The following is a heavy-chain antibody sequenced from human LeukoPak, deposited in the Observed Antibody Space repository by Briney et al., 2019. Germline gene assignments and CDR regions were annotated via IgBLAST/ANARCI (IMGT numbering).Heavy chain of an antibody. CDR3: ASTSLAVAGTSFDY. J-gene: IGHJ4*02. CDR2: IYSSGST. CDR1: GGSISSYF. Sequence: PSETLSLTCTSSGGSISSYFWSWIRQPAGKGLEWIGRIYSSGSTNYNPSLKSRVTMSVDTSKNQLSLQLSSVTAADTAVYYCASTSLAVAGTSFDYWGQGTLVTVSS. V-gene: IGHV4-4*07. D-gene: IGHD6-19*01.